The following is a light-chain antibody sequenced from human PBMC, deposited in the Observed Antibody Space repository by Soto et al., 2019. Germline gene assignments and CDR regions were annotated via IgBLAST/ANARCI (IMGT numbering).Light chain of an antibody. CDR2: DVS. J-gene: IGLJ2*01. CDR1: SSDVGGYNY. V-gene: IGLV2-14*01. Sequence: QSALTQPASVSGSPGQSITISCTGTSSDVGGYNYVSWYQQHPGKAPKLMIYDVSNRPSGVSNRFSGSKSGNTASLTISGIQAEDEADYYCSSYTSSSTPVFGGGTKLTVL. CDR3: SSYTSSSTPV.